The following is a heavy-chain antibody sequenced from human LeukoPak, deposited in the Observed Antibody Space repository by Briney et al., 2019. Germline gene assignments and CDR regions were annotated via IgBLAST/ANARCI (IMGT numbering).Heavy chain of an antibody. D-gene: IGHD5-24*01. CDR3: AREFGHNRWYFDY. V-gene: IGHV3-30*03. CDR2: VSADGRTQ. J-gene: IGHJ4*02. CDR1: GFTFRTYS. Sequence: GRSLRLSCAASGFTFRTYSIHWVRQAPGKGLEWVTVVSADGRTQLYPDSVKGRFTVSRDNSLNTLHLQMNSLKTEDTAVYYCAREFGHNRWYFDYWGQGALVTVSS.